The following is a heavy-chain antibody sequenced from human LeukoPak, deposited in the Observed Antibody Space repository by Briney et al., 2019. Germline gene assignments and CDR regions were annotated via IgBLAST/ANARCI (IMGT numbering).Heavy chain of an antibody. CDR1: GGSISSYY. CDR2: IYYSGNT. Sequence: SQTLSLTSLVAGGSISSYYWSWIRHPPGRGMEWIGYIYYSGNTNYNPSLKSRVTISVDTSKNQFSLKLNSVTAADTAVYYCARHGNLLSPFESWGQGTLVTVSS. CDR3: ARHGNLLSPFES. D-gene: IGHD4-23*01. J-gene: IGHJ4*02. V-gene: IGHV4-59*08.